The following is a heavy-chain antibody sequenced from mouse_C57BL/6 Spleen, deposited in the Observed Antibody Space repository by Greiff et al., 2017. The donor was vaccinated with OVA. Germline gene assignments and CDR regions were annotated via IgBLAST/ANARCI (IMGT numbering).Heavy chain of an antibody. Sequence: QVQLQQSGPELVKPGASVKLSCKASGYTFTSYDINWVKQRPGQGLEWIARIYPGSGNTYYNEKFKGKATLTAEKSSSTAYMQLSSLTSEDSAVYFCARELGTYYFDYWGQGTTLTVSS. CDR3: ARELGTYYFDY. J-gene: IGHJ2*01. CDR1: GYTFTSYD. CDR2: IYPGSGNT. V-gene: IGHV1-76*01. D-gene: IGHD4-1*01.